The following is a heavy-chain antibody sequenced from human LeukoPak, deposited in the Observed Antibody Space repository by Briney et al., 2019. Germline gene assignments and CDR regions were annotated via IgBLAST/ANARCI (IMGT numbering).Heavy chain of an antibody. J-gene: IGHJ6*03. D-gene: IGHD3-9*01. V-gene: IGHV3-48*01. Sequence: GGSLRLSCAASGFTFSSYSMNWVRQAPGKGLEWVSYISSSSTIYYADSVKGRFTISRDNAKNSLYLQMNSLRAEDTAVYYCARRGSGDYDILTGPTLNYYYYYMDVWGKGTTVTVSS. CDR3: ARRGSGDYDILTGPTLNYYYYYMDV. CDR2: ISSSSTI. CDR1: GFTFSSYS.